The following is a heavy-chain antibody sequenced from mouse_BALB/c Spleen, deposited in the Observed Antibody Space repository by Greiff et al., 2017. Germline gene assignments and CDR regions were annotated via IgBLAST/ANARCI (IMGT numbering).Heavy chain of an antibody. J-gene: IGHJ3*01. Sequence: EVQLVESGGGLVKPGGSLKLSCAASGFTFSSYAMSWVRQSPEKRLEWVAEISSGGSYTYYPDTVTGRFTISRDNAKNTLYLEMSSLMSEDTAMYYCARAGDLSTMITTAWFAYWGQGTLVTVSA. V-gene: IGHV5-9-4*01. CDR3: ARAGDLSTMITTAWFAY. D-gene: IGHD2-4*01. CDR1: GFTFSSYA. CDR2: ISSGGSYT.